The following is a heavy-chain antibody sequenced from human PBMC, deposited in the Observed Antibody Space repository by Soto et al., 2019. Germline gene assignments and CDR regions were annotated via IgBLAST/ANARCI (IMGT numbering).Heavy chain of an antibody. Sequence: QVQLQESGPGLVKPSETLSLTCTVSGGSVSSGSYYWSWIRQPPGKGLEWIGYIYYSGSTNYNPSLKSRVTISVDTSKNQFSLKLSSVTAADTAVYYCARERCSGGSCYFGPHQYGMDVWGQGTTVTVSS. CDR3: ARERCSGGSCYFGPHQYGMDV. CDR2: IYYSGST. CDR1: GGSVSSGSYY. V-gene: IGHV4-61*01. D-gene: IGHD2-15*01. J-gene: IGHJ6*02.